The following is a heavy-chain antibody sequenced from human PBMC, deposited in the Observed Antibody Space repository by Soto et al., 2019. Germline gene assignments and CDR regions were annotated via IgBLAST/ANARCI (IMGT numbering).Heavy chain of an antibody. Sequence: QVQLVQSGAEVKKPGASVKVSCKASGYTFTSYAMHWVRQAPGQRLEWMGWINAGNGNTKYSQKFQGRVTSTRDTSASTADMELSSMRSEDTAVYYCARPPSRYCTHGVCYFDYWGQGTLVTVSS. CDR1: GYTFTSYA. V-gene: IGHV1-3*01. CDR3: ARPPSRYCTHGVCYFDY. D-gene: IGHD2-8*01. CDR2: INAGNGNT. J-gene: IGHJ4*02.